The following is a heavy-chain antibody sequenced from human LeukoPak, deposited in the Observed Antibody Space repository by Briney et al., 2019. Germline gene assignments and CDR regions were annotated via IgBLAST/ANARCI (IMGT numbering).Heavy chain of an antibody. D-gene: IGHD3-9*01. CDR1: GYTFTGHY. CDR2: INPNSGGT. V-gene: IGHV1-2*02. Sequence: ASVRVSCKASGYTFTGHYIHWVRQAPGQGLEWMAWINPNSGGTNYAQKFQGRVTMTSDTSINTAYMELSRLRSDDTAVYYCARDRGHISTGYYPQDAFDIWGQGTMVIVSS. J-gene: IGHJ3*02. CDR3: ARDRGHISTGYYPQDAFDI.